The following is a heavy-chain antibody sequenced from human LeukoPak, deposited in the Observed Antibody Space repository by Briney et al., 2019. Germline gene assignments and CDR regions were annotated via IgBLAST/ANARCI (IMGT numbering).Heavy chain of an antibody. CDR2: ISGSGGST. CDR1: GFTFSSYA. J-gene: IGHJ4*02. Sequence: PGGSLRLSCAASGFTFSSYAMSWVRQAPGKGLEWVSAISGSGGSTYYADSVKGRFTISRDNSKNTLYLQMNSLRAEDTAVYYCAKAQVGATLPLYFDYWGQGTLVTVSS. D-gene: IGHD1-26*01. CDR3: AKAQVGATLPLYFDY. V-gene: IGHV3-23*01.